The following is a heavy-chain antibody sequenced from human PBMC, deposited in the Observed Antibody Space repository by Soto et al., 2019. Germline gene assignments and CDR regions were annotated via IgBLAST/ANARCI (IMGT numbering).Heavy chain of an antibody. CDR2: ISGSGDST. CDR1: GFTFSTYA. V-gene: IGHV3-23*01. CDR3: AKDSFINLRGYDSY. J-gene: IGHJ4*02. Sequence: LRLSCAASGFTFSTYAMIWVRQAPGKGLEWVSAISGSGDSTYYADSVKGRFTISRDNSKNTLYLQMSSLRAEDTAIYYCAKDSFINLRGYDSYWGQGILVTVSS. D-gene: IGHD5-12*01.